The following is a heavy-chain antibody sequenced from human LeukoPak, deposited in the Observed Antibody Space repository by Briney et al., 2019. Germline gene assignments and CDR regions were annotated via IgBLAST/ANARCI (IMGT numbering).Heavy chain of an antibody. V-gene: IGHV3-9*01. CDR2: ISWNSGTI. D-gene: IGHD3-16*01. J-gene: IGHJ6*03. CDR1: GFTFSSYS. Sequence: GGSLTLSRSASGFTFSSYSMNWLRPAPGKGREWFTGISWNSGTIGYAYSVKGRFTITRDNARYSLYLQMNSLRAEDRALYCCGKDGGGFYYYYMGVWGKGTTVTISS. CDR3: GKDGGGFYYYYMGV.